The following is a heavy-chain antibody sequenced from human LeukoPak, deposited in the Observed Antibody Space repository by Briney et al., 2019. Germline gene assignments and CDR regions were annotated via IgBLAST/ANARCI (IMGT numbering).Heavy chain of an antibody. J-gene: IGHJ4*01. V-gene: IGHV3-7*01. D-gene: IGHD3-16*01. CDR1: GINFRGYW. CDR3: ARLIGSYGDSAY. Sequence: GGSLRLSCAVSGINFRGYWMAWVRQAPGKGLEWVANMKQDRSEKYYVDSLKGRFTISRDNAKNSLYLQKNRLRAEDTAVYYCARLIGSYGDSAYWGQGTLVTVSS. CDR2: MKQDRSEK.